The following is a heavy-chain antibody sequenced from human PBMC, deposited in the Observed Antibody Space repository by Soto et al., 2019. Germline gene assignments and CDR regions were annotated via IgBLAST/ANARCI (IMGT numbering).Heavy chain of an antibody. Sequence: GGSLRLSCTASGLTFTASTFHWVRQAPGKGLQWVAVISENGDRQYSTESVRGRFVISRDSSKNTLYLQMNSLRPEDTGVYFCARRLAPTISALGYWGQGALVTV. D-gene: IGHD1-26*01. CDR1: GLTFTAST. J-gene: IGHJ4*02. CDR3: ARRLAPTISALGY. CDR2: ISENGDRQ. V-gene: IGHV3-30*09.